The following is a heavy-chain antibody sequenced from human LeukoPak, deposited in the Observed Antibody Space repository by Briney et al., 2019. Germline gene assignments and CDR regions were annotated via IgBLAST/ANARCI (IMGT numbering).Heavy chain of an antibody. D-gene: IGHD1-26*01. Sequence: GGPLSFSCEAPGSTFRSSALSWVRRAPGRGLEGASAFSGSGLTTHYAGSVKGRFSISRDNSKNTLYLQMNSLRAEDTALYYCAKKVVVGATSPYSDFQDWGQGTLVTVSS. CDR1: GSTFRSSA. CDR3: AKKVVVGATSPYSDFQD. J-gene: IGHJ1*01. V-gene: IGHV3-23*01. CDR2: FSGSGLTT.